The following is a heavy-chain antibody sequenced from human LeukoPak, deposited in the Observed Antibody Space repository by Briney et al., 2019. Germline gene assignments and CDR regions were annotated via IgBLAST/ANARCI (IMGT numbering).Heavy chain of an antibody. J-gene: IGHJ4*02. CDR3: ASHYCSSTSCYIDY. V-gene: IGHV1-18*01. Sequence: ASVKVSCKASGYTFTSYGISWVRQVPGQGLEWMGWISAYNGNTNYAQKLQGRVTMTTDTSTSTAYMELRSLRSDDTAVYYCASHYCSSTSCYIDYWGQGTLVTVSS. CDR1: GYTFTSYG. CDR2: ISAYNGNT. D-gene: IGHD2-2*02.